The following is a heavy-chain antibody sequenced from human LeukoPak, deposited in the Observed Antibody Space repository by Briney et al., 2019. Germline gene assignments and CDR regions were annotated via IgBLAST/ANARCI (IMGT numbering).Heavy chain of an antibody. CDR2: IDPSDSYT. V-gene: IGHV5-10-1*01. CDR3: ARGSSTYYDILTGYGQTSFDP. CDR1: GYSFTSYW. Sequence: GESLKISCKGSGYSFTSYWISWVRQMPGKGLEWMGRIDPSDSYTNYSPSFQGHVTISADKSISTAYLQWSSLKASDTAMYYCARGSSTYYDILTGYGQTSFDPWGQGTPVTVSS. D-gene: IGHD3-9*01. J-gene: IGHJ5*02.